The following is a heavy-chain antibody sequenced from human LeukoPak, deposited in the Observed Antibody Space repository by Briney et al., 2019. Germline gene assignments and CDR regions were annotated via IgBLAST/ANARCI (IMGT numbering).Heavy chain of an antibody. V-gene: IGHV3-23*01. CDR3: AKDRASSSWYEGAAFDI. D-gene: IGHD6-13*01. J-gene: IGHJ3*02. CDR2: ISGSGGST. CDR1: GFTFGSYV. Sequence: GGSLRLSCAASGFTFGSYVMSWVRQAPGKGLEWVSTISGSGGSTYYTDSVKGRFTISRDNSKNTLYLQMNSLRAEDTAVYYCAKDRASSSWYEGAAFDIWGQGTMVTVSS.